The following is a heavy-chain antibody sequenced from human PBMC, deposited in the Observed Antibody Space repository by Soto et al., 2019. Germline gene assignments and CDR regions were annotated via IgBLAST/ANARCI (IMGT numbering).Heavy chain of an antibody. J-gene: IGHJ4*02. D-gene: IGHD3-22*01. Sequence: QVQLVQSGAEVKKPGASVKVSCKASGYTFTSYYMHWVRQAPGQGLEWMGIINPSGGSSSYAQKFKGRVTRTRDTSTNTVCMELNSLGYEDTAVYYCWSGSLISMMVNYWGQGTLVTVCS. CDR3: WSGSLISMMVNY. V-gene: IGHV1-46*01. CDR1: GYTFTSYY. CDR2: INPSGGSS.